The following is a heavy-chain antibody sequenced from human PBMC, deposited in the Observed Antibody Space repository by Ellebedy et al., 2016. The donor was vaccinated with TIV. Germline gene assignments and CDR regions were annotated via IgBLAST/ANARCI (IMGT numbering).Heavy chain of an antibody. CDR2: ISFDGGNK. Sequence: GESLKISCAASGFTFSSYAMHWVRQAPGKGLEWVAVISFDGGNKYYADSVKGRFTISRDISRNTSFLQMNSLRAEDTAVYYCARDRRAGAAAVFYYYYGMDVWGRGTTVTVSS. J-gene: IGHJ6*02. CDR3: ARDRRAGAAAVFYYYYGMDV. D-gene: IGHD6-13*01. CDR1: GFTFSSYA. V-gene: IGHV3-30*01.